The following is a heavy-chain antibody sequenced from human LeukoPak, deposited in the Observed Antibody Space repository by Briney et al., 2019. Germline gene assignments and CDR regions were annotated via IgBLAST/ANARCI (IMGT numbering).Heavy chain of an antibody. CDR1: GYTFTGKF. Sequence: GASVKLSCKASGYTFTGKFIHWVRQAPGQGLEWMGIINPTSGSTAYTQKFQGRVTMTRDTSTSTVYMELSSLRSDDTAVYYCARLGYYYDSLGNYDYWGQGTLVSV. D-gene: IGHD3-22*01. V-gene: IGHV1-46*01. J-gene: IGHJ4*02. CDR3: ARLGYYYDSLGNYDY. CDR2: INPTSGST.